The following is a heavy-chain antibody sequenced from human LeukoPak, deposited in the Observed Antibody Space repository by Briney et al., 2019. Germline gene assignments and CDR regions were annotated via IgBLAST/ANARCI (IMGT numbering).Heavy chain of an antibody. J-gene: IGHJ4*02. D-gene: IGHD3-10*01. Sequence: ASVKVSCQASGYTFASYDINWVRQPTGQEIEWMGWMNPNSGNTGYAQKFQGRVTMTRNTSISTAYMELSSLRSEDTAVYYCARALVFSRGSGSFPYWGQGTLVTVSS. V-gene: IGHV1-8*01. CDR2: MNPNSGNT. CDR1: GYTFASYD. CDR3: ARALVFSRGSGSFPY.